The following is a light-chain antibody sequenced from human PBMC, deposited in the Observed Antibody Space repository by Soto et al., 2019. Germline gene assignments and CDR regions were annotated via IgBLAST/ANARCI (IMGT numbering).Light chain of an antibody. J-gene: IGKJ1*01. Sequence: AIQMTQSPSSLSASVGDRVTITCRASQGIRYDLGWYQQKPGEAPKCLIYAASSLQSGVPSRFSGSGSGTDFTLTISSLQPEDFATYFCLQDYNYPWTFGQGTKVEIK. CDR2: AAS. CDR1: QGIRYD. V-gene: IGKV1-6*01. CDR3: LQDYNYPWT.